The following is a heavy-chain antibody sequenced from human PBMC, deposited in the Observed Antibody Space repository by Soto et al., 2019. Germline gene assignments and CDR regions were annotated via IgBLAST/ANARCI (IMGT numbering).Heavy chain of an antibody. CDR1: GFTFSGYW. CDR3: ARDDSSACYVY. CDR2: IKSDGSST. V-gene: IGHV3-74*01. J-gene: IGHJ4*02. Sequence: EVQLVESGGGLVQPGGSLRLSCAASGFTFSGYWMHWVRQAPGKGLVWVSRIKSDGSSTSYADSVKGRFTISRDNAKNTLYLQMNTLRAEDTAVYYCARDDSSACYVYWGQGTLVTVSS. D-gene: IGHD6-19*01.